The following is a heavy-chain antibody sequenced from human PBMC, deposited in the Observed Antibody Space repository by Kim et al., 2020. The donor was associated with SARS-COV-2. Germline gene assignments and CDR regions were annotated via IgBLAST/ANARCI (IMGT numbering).Heavy chain of an antibody. CDR3: ARGHRAAAGEKFDY. D-gene: IGHD6-13*01. Sequence: NPSLQSRVTISVDTSKNQFSLKLSSVTAADTAVYYCARGHRAAAGEKFDYWGQGTLVTVSS. J-gene: IGHJ4*02. V-gene: IGHV4-34*01.